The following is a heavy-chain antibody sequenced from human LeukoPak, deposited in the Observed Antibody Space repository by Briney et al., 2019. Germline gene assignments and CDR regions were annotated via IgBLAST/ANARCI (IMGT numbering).Heavy chain of an antibody. V-gene: IGHV1-2*02. CDR3: ARDHPYSSGWSYYYYYYMDV. CDR1: GYTFTGYY. J-gene: IGHJ6*03. CDR2: INPNSGGT. D-gene: IGHD6-19*01. Sequence: ASVKVSCKASGYTFTGYYMHWVRQAPGQGLEWMGWINPNSGGTNYAQKFQGRVTMTRDTSISTAYMELSRLRSDDTAVYYCARDHPYSSGWSYYYYYYMDVWGKGTTVTVSS.